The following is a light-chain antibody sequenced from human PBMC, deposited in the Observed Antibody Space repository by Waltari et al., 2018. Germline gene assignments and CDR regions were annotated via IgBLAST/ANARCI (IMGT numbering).Light chain of an antibody. CDR2: AAS. CDR1: QTISTY. V-gene: IGKV1-39*01. J-gene: IGKJ1*01. CDR3: QQTYRTPGT. Sequence: DIQMTQSPSSLSASVGDRVTITCRASQTISTYLNWYQMKPGKPPKLLIFAASSLQSGVPSRFSGSGSWTDFTLTISSLQPGDFATYYCQQTYRTPGTFGQGTKVEIK.